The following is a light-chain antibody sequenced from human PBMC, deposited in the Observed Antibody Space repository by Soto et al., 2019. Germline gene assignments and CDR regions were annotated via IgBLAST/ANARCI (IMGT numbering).Light chain of an antibody. J-gene: IGKJ1*01. CDR3: QQYNSYRT. V-gene: IGKV1-5*03. CDR2: KAS. CDR1: QSISSW. Sequence: DIQMTQSPSTLSASVGDRVTITCRASQSISSWLAWYQQKPGKAPKLLIYKASSLQTGVPSRFSGSGSGTEFTLTISSLHPDDFATYYCQQYNSYRTFGQGTKVDIK.